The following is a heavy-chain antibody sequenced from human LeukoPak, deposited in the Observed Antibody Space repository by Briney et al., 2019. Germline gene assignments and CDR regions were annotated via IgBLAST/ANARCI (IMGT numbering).Heavy chain of an antibody. CDR2: ISTYNGNT. CDR1: GYTFTCYG. Sequence: ASVKVSCKASGYTFTCYGISWVRQAPGQGLEWMGWISTYNGNTNYAQKLQGRVTMTSDTSTSTAYVELRSLRSDDTAVYYCARVLQLALFDYWGQGTLVTVSS. CDR3: ARVLQLALFDY. J-gene: IGHJ4*02. V-gene: IGHV1-18*01. D-gene: IGHD5-18*01.